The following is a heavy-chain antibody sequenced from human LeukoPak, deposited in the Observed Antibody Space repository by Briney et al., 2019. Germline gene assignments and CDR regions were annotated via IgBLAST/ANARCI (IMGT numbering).Heavy chain of an antibody. CDR3: ATAGGSSGSYPLIY. Sequence: GGSLRLSCAASGFTFSSYWMNWVRQAPGKGLERVSVITGSGASTYYADSVKGRFTITRDNSKNTVFLQMSNLRAEDTAVYYCATAGGSSGSYPLIYWGQGILVTVSS. D-gene: IGHD3-22*01. CDR1: GFTFSSYW. J-gene: IGHJ4*02. V-gene: IGHV3-23*01. CDR2: ITGSGAST.